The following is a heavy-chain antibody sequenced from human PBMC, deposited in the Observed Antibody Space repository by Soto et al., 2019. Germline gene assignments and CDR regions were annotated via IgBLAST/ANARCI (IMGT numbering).Heavy chain of an antibody. J-gene: IGHJ4*02. D-gene: IGHD6-19*01. Sequence: QLQLQESGSGLVKPSQTLSLTCAVSGGSISSGGYSWSWIRQPPGKGLEWIGYIYHSGSTYYNPSLKGRVTISVDRSKNQFSLKLSSVTAADTAVYYCASLRSCWGIDYWGQGTLVTVSS. CDR1: GGSISSGGYS. CDR3: ASLRSCWGIDY. V-gene: IGHV4-30-2*01. CDR2: IYHSGST.